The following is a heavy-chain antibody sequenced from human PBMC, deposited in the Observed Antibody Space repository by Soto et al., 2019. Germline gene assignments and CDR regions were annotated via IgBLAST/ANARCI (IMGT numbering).Heavy chain of an antibody. CDR2: IYWDDDK. V-gene: IGHV2-5*02. D-gene: IGHD6-19*01. J-gene: IGHJ4*02. CDR3: AHIVVAGLGYYFDY. Sequence: QITLKESGPTLVKPTQTLTLTCTFSGFSLSSTRMAVGWIRQPPGKALEWLALIYWDDDKRYRPFLKSRLTITKDTSKNHVVPTMSNMDPVDTARYYGAHIVVAGLGYYFDYWGQGTLVTVSS. CDR1: GFSLSSTRMA.